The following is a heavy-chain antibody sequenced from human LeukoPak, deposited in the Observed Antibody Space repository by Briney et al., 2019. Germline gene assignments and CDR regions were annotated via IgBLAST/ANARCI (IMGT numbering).Heavy chain of an antibody. J-gene: IGHJ6*02. CDR1: GGSLSSYY. CDR3: ARHFATVTPYYYFGLDV. Sequence: PETLSLTCSVSGGSLSSYYWSWIRQPPGKGLEWIGHMFYSGSTKYNPSLKSRITISVDTSKNLFSLKVFSVTAADTAVYYCARHFATVTPYYYFGLDVWGQGTTVTVSS. V-gene: IGHV4-59*08. CDR2: MFYSGST. D-gene: IGHD4-11*01.